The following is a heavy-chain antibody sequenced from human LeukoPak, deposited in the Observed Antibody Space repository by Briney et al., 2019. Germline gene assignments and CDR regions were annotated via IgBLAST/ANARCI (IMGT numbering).Heavy chain of an antibody. CDR3: ARLRPSGRYCSSTSCHFDY. CDR2: IYYSGST. CDR1: GGSISSYY. D-gene: IGHD2-2*01. J-gene: IGHJ4*02. Sequence: SETLSLTCTVSGGSISSYYWSWIRQPPGKGLEWIGYIYYSGSTNYNPSLKSRVTISVDTSKNQFSLKLSSVTAADTAVYYCARLRPSGRYCSSTSCHFDYWGQGTLVTVSS. V-gene: IGHV4-59*08.